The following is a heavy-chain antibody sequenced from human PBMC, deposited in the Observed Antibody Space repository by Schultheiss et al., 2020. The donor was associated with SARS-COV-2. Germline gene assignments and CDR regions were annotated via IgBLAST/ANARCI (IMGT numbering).Heavy chain of an antibody. CDR2: ISSRGSTI. Sequence: GSLRLSCAASGFTFSSYEMNWVRQAPGKGLEWVSCISSRGSTIYYADSVKGRFTISRDNAKNSLYLQMNSLRAEDTAVYHCARGKIVFDYWGQGTLVTVSS. CDR3: ARGKIVFDY. J-gene: IGHJ4*02. V-gene: IGHV3-48*03. D-gene: IGHD3-16*02. CDR1: GFTFSSYE.